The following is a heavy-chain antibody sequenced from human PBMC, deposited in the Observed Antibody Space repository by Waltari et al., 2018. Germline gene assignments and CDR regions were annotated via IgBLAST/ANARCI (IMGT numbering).Heavy chain of an antibody. J-gene: IGHJ4*02. Sequence: QVQLVESGGGVVQPGGSLRLSCAASGFTFSSYGMHWVRQAPGKGLEWVAVIRYDGSNKYYADSVKGRFTISRDNSKNTLYLQMNSLRAEDTAVYYCAKVGSVAGDFDYWGQGTLVTVSS. CDR2: IRYDGSNK. CDR3: AKVGSVAGDFDY. CDR1: GFTFSSYG. D-gene: IGHD6-19*01. V-gene: IGHV3-30*02.